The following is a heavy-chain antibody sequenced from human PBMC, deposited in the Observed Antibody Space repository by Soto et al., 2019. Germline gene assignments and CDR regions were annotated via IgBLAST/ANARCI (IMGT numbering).Heavy chain of an antibody. V-gene: IGHV3-48*02. CDR1: GFTFSSYS. CDR2: ISRSSSTI. J-gene: IGHJ6*02. Sequence: EVQLVESGGGLVQPGGSLRLSCAASGFTFSSYSMNWVRQAPGKGLEWVSYISRSSSTIYYADSVKGRFTISRDNAKNALYLQMTSLRDEDTAVYYCAREWRYSSSWYIQFSQNHNYYYYGMDVWGQGTTVTVSS. D-gene: IGHD6-13*01. CDR3: AREWRYSSSWYIQFSQNHNYYYYGMDV.